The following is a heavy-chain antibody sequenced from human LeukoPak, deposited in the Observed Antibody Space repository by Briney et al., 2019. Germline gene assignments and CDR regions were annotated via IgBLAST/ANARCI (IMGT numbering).Heavy chain of an antibody. J-gene: IGHJ5*02. CDR1: GYPFTDYG. Sequence: GASVNVSCKASGYPFTDYGIGWVRQAPGQGPEWMGWISAYNGNTNYAQKIQGRVTMTTDPSTSTVYMELKSLRSDDTAVYYCARRFKQDVLGTTMGWFDPWGQGTLITVSS. CDR3: ARRFKQDVLGTTMGWFDP. CDR2: ISAYNGNT. V-gene: IGHV1-18*01. D-gene: IGHD1-26*01.